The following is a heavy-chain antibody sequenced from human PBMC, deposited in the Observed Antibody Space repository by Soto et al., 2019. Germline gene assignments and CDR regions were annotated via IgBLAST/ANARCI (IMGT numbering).Heavy chain of an antibody. V-gene: IGHV1-69*06. CDR1: GGIFSSNT. D-gene: IGHD2-21*02. J-gene: IGHJ4*02. CDR3: ESKAACGGDCYAVDS. Sequence: QVYLVQSGAEVKKPVSSVKISCKASGGIFSSNTINWVRQAAGQGLEWMGGIIPLFGTANYAEKFQGRVTSTADKSTKTEYMALTSLRSADTDVYDCESKAACGGDCYAVDSWGQGTLVTVSS. CDR2: IIPLFGTA.